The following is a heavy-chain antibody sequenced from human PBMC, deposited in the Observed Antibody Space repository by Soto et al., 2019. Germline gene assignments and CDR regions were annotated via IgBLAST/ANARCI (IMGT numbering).Heavy chain of an antibody. Sequence: QVQLVQSGAEVKKPGSSVKVSCKASGGTFSSYAISWVRQAPGQGLEWMGGIIPIFGTANYAQKFQGRVTITADESTSTAYMELSSLRSEDTAVYYCARDEEQQLVPSYYYYGMDVWGQGTTVTVSS. D-gene: IGHD6-13*01. V-gene: IGHV1-69*01. J-gene: IGHJ6*02. CDR2: IIPIFGTA. CDR3: ARDEEQQLVPSYYYYGMDV. CDR1: GGTFSSYA.